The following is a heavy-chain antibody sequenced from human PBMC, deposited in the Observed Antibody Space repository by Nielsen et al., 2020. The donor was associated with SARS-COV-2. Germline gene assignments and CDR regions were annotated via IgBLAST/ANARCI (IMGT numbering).Heavy chain of an antibody. V-gene: IGHV3-9*01. CDR2: ISWNSGSI. J-gene: IGHJ4*02. CDR3: AKEGFFNDYDSSGYYFDY. CDR1: GFTFDDYA. D-gene: IGHD3-22*01. Sequence: SLKISCAASGFTFDDYAMHWVRQAPGKGLEWVSGISWNSGSIGYAYSVKGRFTISRDNAKNSLYLQMNSLRAEDTALYYCAKEGFFNDYDSSGYYFDYWGQGTLVTVSS.